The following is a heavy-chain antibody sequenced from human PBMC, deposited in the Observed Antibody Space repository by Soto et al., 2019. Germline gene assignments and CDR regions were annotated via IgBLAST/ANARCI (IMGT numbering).Heavy chain of an antibody. V-gene: IGHV3-15*07. CDR2: IKSKTAGGTT. CDR1: GFTFINGW. J-gene: IGHJ4*02. D-gene: IGHD2-15*01. CDR3: TTLGYYSGGTYYSLDY. Sequence: PGGSLRLSCAASGFTFINGWMTWVRQAPGKGLEWVGRIKSKTAGGTTDYAAPVKDRFTLSRDDSKNTLYLQMDSLKTEDTAVYYCTTLGYYSGGTYYSLDYWGPGALVTVSS.